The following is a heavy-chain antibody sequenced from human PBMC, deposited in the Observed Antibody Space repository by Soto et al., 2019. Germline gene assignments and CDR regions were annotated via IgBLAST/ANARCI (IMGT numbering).Heavy chain of an antibody. D-gene: IGHD2-15*01. CDR3: ARDGVVVVAATWYFDY. Sequence: QVQLVESGGGVVQPGRSLRLSCAASGFTFSSYAMHWVRQAPGKGLEWVAVISYDGSNKYYADSVKGRFTISRDNSKNTLYLQMNSLRAEDTAVYYCARDGVVVVAATWYFDYWGQGTLVTVSS. V-gene: IGHV3-30-3*01. CDR1: GFTFSSYA. CDR2: ISYDGSNK. J-gene: IGHJ4*02.